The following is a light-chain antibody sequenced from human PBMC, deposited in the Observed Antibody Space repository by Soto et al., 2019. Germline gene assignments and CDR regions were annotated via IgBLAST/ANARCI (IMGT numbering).Light chain of an antibody. CDR3: SSYAGSNTFVV. J-gene: IGLJ2*01. Sequence: QSALTQPPSASGSPGQSVTISCSGTSRDDGGYNFVSWYQQHPGKAPKLMIYEVSKRPSGVPDRFSGYKSGNTASLIVSGLQAEDEADYYCSSYAGSNTFVVFGGGTQLTVL. CDR2: EVS. V-gene: IGLV2-8*01. CDR1: SRDDGGYNF.